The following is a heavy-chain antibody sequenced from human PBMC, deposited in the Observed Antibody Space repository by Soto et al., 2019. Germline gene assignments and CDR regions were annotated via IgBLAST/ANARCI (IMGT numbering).Heavy chain of an antibody. D-gene: IGHD7-27*01. V-gene: IGHV4-34*01. CDR3: AREAGEGNWFDP. J-gene: IGHJ5*02. Sequence: SETLSLTSAVYGGSFSGYYWSWIRQPPGKGLEWIGEINHSGSTNYNPSLKSRVTISVDTSKNQFSLKLSSVTAADTAVYYCAREAGEGNWFDPWGQGTLVTVSS. CDR2: INHSGST. CDR1: GGSFSGYY.